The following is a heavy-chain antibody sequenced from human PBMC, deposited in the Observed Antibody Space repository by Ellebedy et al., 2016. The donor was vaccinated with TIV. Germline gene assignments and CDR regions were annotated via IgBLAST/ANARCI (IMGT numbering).Heavy chain of an antibody. D-gene: IGHD6-13*01. V-gene: IGHV2-5*01. CDR1: GFSLNTNRVT. Sequence: SGPTLVKPTQTLTLTCTFSGFSLNTNRVTVGWVRQPPGRAPEWLTFIYGNDDKRYSPSLMSRLTIIKDTYKNQVVLTMTNMDPVDTATYYCAHHYSSSWYPVYWGQGTLVTVSS. CDR2: IYGNDDK. CDR3: AHHYSSSWYPVY. J-gene: IGHJ4*02.